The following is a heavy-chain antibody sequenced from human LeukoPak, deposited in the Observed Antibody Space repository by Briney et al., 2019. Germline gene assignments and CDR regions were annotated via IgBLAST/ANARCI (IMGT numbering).Heavy chain of an antibody. CDR1: GFTFDDYG. D-gene: IGHD2-2*01. J-gene: IGHJ4*02. Sequence: GGSLRLSCAASGFTFDDYGMSWVRQAPGKGLEWVSVIYIGGSTYYSDSVKGRFTISRDKSKNTLYLQMNSLRAEDTAVYYCARDWGYCSSTSCHVFDYWGQGTLVTVSS. CDR2: IYIGGST. CDR3: ARDWGYCSSTSCHVFDY. V-gene: IGHV3-53*01.